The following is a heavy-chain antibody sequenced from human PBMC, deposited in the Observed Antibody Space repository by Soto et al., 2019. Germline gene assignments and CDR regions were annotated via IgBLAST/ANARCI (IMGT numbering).Heavy chain of an antibody. V-gene: IGHV4-31*03. CDR2: ISYSGST. J-gene: IGHJ4*02. CDR3: ARSNYYDSRGLYYLDF. CDR1: GGSISSSAYF. Sequence: SETLSLTCTVSGGSISSSAYFWSWIRQHPGKGLEWIGYISYSGSTYYNPSLKSRVIISVDTSNNQFSLELSSVTAADTAVYYCARSNYYDSRGLYYLDFWGRGALVTVSS. D-gene: IGHD3-22*01.